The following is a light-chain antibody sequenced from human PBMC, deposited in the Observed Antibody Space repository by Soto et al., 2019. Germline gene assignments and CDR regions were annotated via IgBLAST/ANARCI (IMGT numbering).Light chain of an antibody. CDR2: AAS. CDR1: QDITNY. V-gene: IGKV1-16*01. CDR3: QQYNSLLS. J-gene: IGKJ4*01. Sequence: DIQMPQSPSSLSASVGDRVTITGPASQDITNYFNWYQQKPGKAPKLLIYAASSLQSGVPSRYSGSGSGTEFTLTISRLQPDDFATYYCQQYNSLLSFGGGTKVDIK.